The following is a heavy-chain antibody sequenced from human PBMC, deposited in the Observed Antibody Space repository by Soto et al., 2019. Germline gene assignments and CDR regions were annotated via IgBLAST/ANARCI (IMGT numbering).Heavy chain of an antibody. Sequence: GGSLRLSCAASGFIFSSYAMTWVRQAPGKGLEWVSVVTYNGDNTYYADSVKGRFTVSRDNSKDTVDLQMNSLRAEDTAVYYCARYIRGPTVFYFDFWGPGVLVTVSS. D-gene: IGHD5-18*01. J-gene: IGHJ4*02. V-gene: IGHV3-23*01. CDR1: GFIFSSYA. CDR3: ARYIRGPTVFYFDF. CDR2: VTYNGDNT.